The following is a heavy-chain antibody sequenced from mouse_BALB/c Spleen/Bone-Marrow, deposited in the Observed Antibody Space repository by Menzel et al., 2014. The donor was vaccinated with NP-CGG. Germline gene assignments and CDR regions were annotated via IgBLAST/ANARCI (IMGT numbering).Heavy chain of an antibody. J-gene: IGHJ4*01. CDR2: ISSGGSTI. D-gene: IGHD1-2*01. CDR1: GFTFSSFG. Sequence: EVQLQQSGGGLVQPGGSRKLSCAASGFTFSSFGMHWVRQAPEKGLEWVAYISSGGSTIYYADTVKGLFTISRDNPKNTLFLQMTSLRSEDTAMYYCARSLLRLSYAMDYWGQGTSVTVSS. V-gene: IGHV5-17*02. CDR3: ARSLLRLSYAMDY.